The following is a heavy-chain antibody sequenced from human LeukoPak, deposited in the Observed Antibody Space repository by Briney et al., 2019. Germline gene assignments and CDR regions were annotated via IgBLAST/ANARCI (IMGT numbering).Heavy chain of an antibody. J-gene: IGHJ4*02. CDR2: MNHSGST. V-gene: IGHV4-39*07. D-gene: IGHD6-13*01. CDR3: ARVSIRGRYSSSPNGRIGY. CDR1: GGSISRSSYS. Sequence: SETLSLTCTVSGGSISRSSYSWGWIRQPPGKGLEWIGEMNHSGSTNYNPSLKSRVTISVDTSKNQFSLKLSSVTAADTAVYYCARVSIRGRYSSSPNGRIGYWGQGTLVTVSS.